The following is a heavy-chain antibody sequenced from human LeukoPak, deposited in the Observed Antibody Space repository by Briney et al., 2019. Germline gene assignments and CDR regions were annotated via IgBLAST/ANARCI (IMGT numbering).Heavy chain of an antibody. Sequence: SETLSLTCTVSDGSISSYYWSWIRQPPGKGLEWIGYIYYTGSTDYNPSLTSRLTMSVDTSKNQFSLELSSVTAADTAVYYCATGGSGWFRFDYWGRGILVTVSS. CDR3: ATGGSGWFRFDY. CDR2: IYYTGST. J-gene: IGHJ4*02. D-gene: IGHD6-19*01. V-gene: IGHV4-59*01. CDR1: DGSISSYY.